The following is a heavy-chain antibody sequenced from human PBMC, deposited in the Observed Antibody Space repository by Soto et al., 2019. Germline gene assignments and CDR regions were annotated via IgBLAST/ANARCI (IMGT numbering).Heavy chain of an antibody. Sequence: ASVKVSCKASGYTFTSYYMHWLRQAPGQGLEWMGIINPSGGSTSYAQKFQGRVTMTRDTSTSTAYMELSSLRSEDTAVYYCARVMGNWNEPNYFDYWGQGTLVPGSS. CDR3: ARVMGNWNEPNYFDY. CDR2: INPSGGST. D-gene: IGHD1-1*01. J-gene: IGHJ4*02. V-gene: IGHV1-46*01. CDR1: GYTFTSYY.